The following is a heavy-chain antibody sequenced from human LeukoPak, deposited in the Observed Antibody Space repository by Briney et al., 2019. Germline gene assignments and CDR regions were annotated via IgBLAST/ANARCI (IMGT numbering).Heavy chain of an antibody. D-gene: IGHD2-2*01. CDR1: GYTFTGYY. CDR3: ARAGYCSSTSCYPDY. J-gene: IGHJ4*02. Sequence: ASVKVSCKASGYTFTGYYMHWVRQAPGQGLEWMGWINPNSDGTNYAQKFQGRVTMTRDTSISTAYMELSRLRSDDTAVYYCARAGYCSSTSCYPDYWGQGTLVTVSS. CDR2: INPNSDGT. V-gene: IGHV1-2*02.